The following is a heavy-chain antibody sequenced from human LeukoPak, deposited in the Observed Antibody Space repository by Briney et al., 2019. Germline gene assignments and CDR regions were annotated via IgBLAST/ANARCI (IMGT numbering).Heavy chain of an antibody. V-gene: IGHV3-7*01. CDR1: GFTFSSYW. CDR2: IKQDGSEK. D-gene: IGHD2-2*01. CDR3: ARDLGVVPAAMYHGY. J-gene: IGHJ4*02. Sequence: GGSLRLSCAASGFTFSSYWMSWVRQAPGKGLEWVANIKQDGSEKYYVDSVKGRFTISRDNAKNSLYLQMNSLRAEDTAVYYCARDLGVVPAAMYHGYWGQGTLVTVSS.